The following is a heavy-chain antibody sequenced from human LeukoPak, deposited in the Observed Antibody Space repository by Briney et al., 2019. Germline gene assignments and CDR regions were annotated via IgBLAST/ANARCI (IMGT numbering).Heavy chain of an antibody. V-gene: IGHV4-39*07. J-gene: IGHJ4*02. CDR2: IHYNTGST. Sequence: SETLSLTCTVSGVSVSISTYYWGWIRQPPGKGLEWIGSIHYNTGSTFYNPSLKSRVAISIDTSKNQFSLRLTSVTAADTAIYYCARDQGGASSDYWGQGTLVTVSS. CDR1: GVSVSISTYY. CDR3: ARDQGGASSDY. D-gene: IGHD1-26*01.